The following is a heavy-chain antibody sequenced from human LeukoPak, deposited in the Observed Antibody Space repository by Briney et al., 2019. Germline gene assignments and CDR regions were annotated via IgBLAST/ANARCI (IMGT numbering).Heavy chain of an antibody. CDR3: ARGRTYYYDTSGYYPSIYYGMDV. J-gene: IGHJ6*02. CDR1: GGSFSGYY. CDR2: INHGEST. V-gene: IGHV4-34*01. D-gene: IGHD3-22*01. Sequence: SETLSLTCAVSGGSFSGYYWYWSPQPPGKGLEWIGEINHGESTNYNPSLKSRATLSVDTSKNQFSLKLTSVTAADTAVFYCARGRTYYYDTSGYYPSIYYGMDVWGQGTTVIVSS.